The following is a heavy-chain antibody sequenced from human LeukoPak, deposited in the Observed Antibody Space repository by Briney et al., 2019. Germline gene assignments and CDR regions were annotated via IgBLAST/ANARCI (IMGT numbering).Heavy chain of an antibody. D-gene: IGHD1-1*01. CDR2: ISSSSSTI. J-gene: IGHJ4*02. Sequence: GGSLRLSCAASGFPFSSYSMNWVRQAPGKGLEWVSYISSSSSTIYYADSVKGRFTISRDNAKNSLYLQMNNLRVEDTAIYYCAKANWVSNADAVWWGQGTQVTVSS. CDR3: AKANWVSNADAVW. V-gene: IGHV3-48*04. CDR1: GFPFSSYS.